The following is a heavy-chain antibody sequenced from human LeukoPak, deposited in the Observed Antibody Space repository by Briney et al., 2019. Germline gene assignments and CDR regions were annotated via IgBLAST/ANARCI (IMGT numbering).Heavy chain of an antibody. CDR3: VRVGTDSIGSYPDY. D-gene: IGHD3-22*01. Sequence: GGSLRLSCVASGFTFSNYWMHWVRQPPGKGLVWVSRIYVDGRTTNYADSVKGRFTISRDNSKNMLYLQMNSLRAEDTAIYYCVRVGTDSIGSYPDYWGQGTLVTVTS. J-gene: IGHJ4*02. CDR1: GFTFSNYW. CDR2: IYVDGRTT. V-gene: IGHV3-74*01.